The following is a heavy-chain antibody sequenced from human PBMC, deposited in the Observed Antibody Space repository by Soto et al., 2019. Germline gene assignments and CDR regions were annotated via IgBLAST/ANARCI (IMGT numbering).Heavy chain of an antibody. V-gene: IGHV3-30-3*01. D-gene: IGHD6-19*01. CDR2: ISYDGSNK. J-gene: IGHJ4*02. CDR3: ARDVSQWLVLGNFDY. CDR1: GFTFSSYA. Sequence: QVQLVESGGGVVQPGRSLRLSCAASGFTFSSYAMHWVRQAPGKGLEWVAVISYDGSNKYSADSVKGRFTISRDNSKNTLYLQMNSLRAEDTAVYYCARDVSQWLVLGNFDYWGQGTLVTVSS.